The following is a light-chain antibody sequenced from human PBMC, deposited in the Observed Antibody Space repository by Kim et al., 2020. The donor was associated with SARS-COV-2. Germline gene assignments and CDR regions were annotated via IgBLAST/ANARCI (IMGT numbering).Light chain of an antibody. CDR1: QSVSSN. CDR2: GAS. V-gene: IGKV3D-15*01. Sequence: PRGERATLSCRASQSVSSNLAWYQQKPGQAPRLLIYGASTRATGIPARFSGSGSGTEFTLTISSLQSEDFAVYYCQQYNNWPPLTFGGGTKVDIK. J-gene: IGKJ4*01. CDR3: QQYNNWPPLT.